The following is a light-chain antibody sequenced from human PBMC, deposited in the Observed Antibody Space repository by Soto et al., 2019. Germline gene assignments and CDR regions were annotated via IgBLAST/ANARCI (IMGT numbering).Light chain of an antibody. J-gene: IGKJ1*01. CDR3: QQSYSTTWT. Sequence: DIQMTQSPSSLSASVGDRVTITCRASQTISSNLNWYQQKPGKAPNLLIYAASNLQSGVPSRFGGSGSGTDFNLTISSLQPEDFANYPCQQSYSTTWTFGQGTKVEIK. CDR2: AAS. V-gene: IGKV1-39*01. CDR1: QTISSN.